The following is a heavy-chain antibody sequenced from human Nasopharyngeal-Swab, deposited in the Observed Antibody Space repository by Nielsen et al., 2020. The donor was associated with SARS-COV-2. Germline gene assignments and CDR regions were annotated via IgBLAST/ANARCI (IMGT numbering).Heavy chain of an antibody. CDR1: GYSFTSYW. D-gene: IGHD1-26*01. Sequence: GESLKISCKGSGYSFTSYWISWVRQMPGKGLEWMGRIDPSDSYTDYSPSFQGHVTISADKSISTAYLQWSSLKASDTAMCYCAGTRIVGATTAWFDPWGQGTLVTVSS. J-gene: IGHJ5*02. CDR3: AGTRIVGATTAWFDP. CDR2: IDPSDSYT. V-gene: IGHV5-10-1*01.